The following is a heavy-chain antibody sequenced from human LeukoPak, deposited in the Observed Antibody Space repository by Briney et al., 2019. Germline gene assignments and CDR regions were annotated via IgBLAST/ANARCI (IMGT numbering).Heavy chain of an antibody. CDR3: ARGEYSGTVDYFDY. J-gene: IGHJ4*02. CDR2: IYYSGST. V-gene: IGHV4-39*01. CDR1: GGSISSSSYY. Sequence: SETLSLTCTVPGGSISSSSYYWGWIRQPPGKGLEWIGSIYYSGSTYYNPSLKSRVTISGDTSKNQFSLKLSSVTAADTAVYYCARGEYSGTVDYFDYWGQGTLVTVSS. D-gene: IGHD1-26*01.